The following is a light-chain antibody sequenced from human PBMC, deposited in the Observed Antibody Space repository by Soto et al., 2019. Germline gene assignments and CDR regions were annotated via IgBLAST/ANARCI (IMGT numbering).Light chain of an antibody. CDR2: EGS. J-gene: IGLJ2*01. CDR1: SSDVGSYNL. Sequence: QSVLTQPASVSGSPGQSITISCTGTSSDVGSYNLVSWYQQHPGKAPKLMIYEGSKRPSGVSNRFSGSKSGNTASLTISGLQAEDEADYYCCSYAGSSTLFGGGTKLTFL. V-gene: IGLV2-23*01. CDR3: CSYAGSSTL.